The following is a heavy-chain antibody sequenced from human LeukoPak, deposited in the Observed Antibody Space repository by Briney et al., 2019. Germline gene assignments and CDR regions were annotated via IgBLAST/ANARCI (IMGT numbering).Heavy chain of an antibody. CDR3: ARDLIRPDTYCGGGSCHIDY. CDR1: GFTFSSYS. V-gene: IGHV3-21*01. D-gene: IGHD2-15*01. Sequence: GGSLRLSCAASGFTFSSYSMNWVRQAPGKGLEWVSSISSSSSYIYYADSLKGRFTISRDNAKNSLYLQMNSLRAEDTAVYYCARDLIRPDTYCGGGSCHIDYWGQGTLVTVSS. J-gene: IGHJ4*02. CDR2: ISSSSSYI.